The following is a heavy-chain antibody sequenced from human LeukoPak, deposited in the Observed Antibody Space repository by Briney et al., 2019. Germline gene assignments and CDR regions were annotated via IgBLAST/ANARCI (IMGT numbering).Heavy chain of an antibody. D-gene: IGHD3-10*01. Sequence: GGSLRLSCAASGFTFGSYSMNWVRQAPGKGLEWVSHISSSSSTIFYADSVKGRFTISRDNAKNSLYLQMNSLRAEDTAVYYCARAGFTFSDYFGSFFDYWGQGTLVTVSS. CDR2: ISSSSSTI. CDR3: ARAGFTFSDYFGSFFDY. CDR1: GFTFGSYS. J-gene: IGHJ4*02. V-gene: IGHV3-48*01.